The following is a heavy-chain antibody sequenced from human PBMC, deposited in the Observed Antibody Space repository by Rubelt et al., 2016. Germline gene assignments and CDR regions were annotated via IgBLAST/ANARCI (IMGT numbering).Heavy chain of an antibody. V-gene: IGHV3-7*01. CDR1: GFLFSSHW. Sequence: ASGFLFSSHWMSWVRQAPGKGLEWVANVVNDESATYYVDSVKGRFTISRDNAKNTLYLQMNSLRVDDTAVYYCARDHYDGSDYIYSGFDYWGRGTLVTVSS. CDR3: ARDHYDGSDYIYSGFDY. J-gene: IGHJ4*02. D-gene: IGHD3-22*01. CDR2: VVNDESAT.